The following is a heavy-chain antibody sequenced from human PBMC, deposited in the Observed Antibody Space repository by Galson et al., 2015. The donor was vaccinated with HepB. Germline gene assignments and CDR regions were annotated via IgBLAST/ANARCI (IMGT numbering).Heavy chain of an antibody. Sequence: SLRLSCAASGFTFSSYWMSWVRQAPGKGLEWVANIKQDGSEKYYVDSVKGRFTISRDNAKNSLYLQMNSLRAEDTAVYYCARGSGYSYGYHAFDIWGQGTMVTVSS. D-gene: IGHD5-18*01. J-gene: IGHJ3*02. CDR2: IKQDGSEK. CDR1: GFTFSSYW. V-gene: IGHV3-7*03. CDR3: ARGSGYSYGYHAFDI.